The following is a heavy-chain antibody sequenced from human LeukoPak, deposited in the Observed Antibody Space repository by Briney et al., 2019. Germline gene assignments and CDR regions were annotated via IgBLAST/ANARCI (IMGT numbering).Heavy chain of an antibody. V-gene: IGHV3-11*01. J-gene: IGHJ4*02. D-gene: IGHD5-18*01. CDR3: ARKKRSTWIQLWHIDY. CDR1: GFTFSDYY. CDR2: ISSSGSTI. Sequence: KPGGSLRLSCAASGFTFSDYYMSWIRQAPGKGLEWVSYISSSGSTIYYADSVKGRFTISRDNAKNSLYLQMNSLRAEDTAVYYCARKKRSTWIQLWHIDYWGQGTLVTVSS.